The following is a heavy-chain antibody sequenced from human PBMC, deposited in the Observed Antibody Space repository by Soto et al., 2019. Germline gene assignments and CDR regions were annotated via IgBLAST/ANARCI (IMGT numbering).Heavy chain of an antibody. CDR1: GFTFSSYW. V-gene: IGHV3-74*01. CDR2: INSDGSRV. Sequence: EVQLVESGGDFVQPGGSLRLSCAASGFTFSSYWMHWVRQVPGKGLVWVSRINSDGSRVNYADSVKGRFAISRDNAKNTMYLHVNSVTVDITAVYSSARGGGGAYYQDYWGRGTLVTGAS. D-gene: IGHD2-21*01. J-gene: IGHJ4*02. CDR3: ARGGGGAYYQDY.